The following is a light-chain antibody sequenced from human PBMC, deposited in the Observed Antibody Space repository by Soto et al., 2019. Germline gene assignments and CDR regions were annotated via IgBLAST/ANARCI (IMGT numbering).Light chain of an antibody. CDR2: EVS. CDR1: SSDVGGYNY. J-gene: IGLJ2*01. Sequence: QSALTQPPSASGSPGQSVTISCTGTSSDVGGYNYVSWYQQHPGKAPKLITYEVSKRPSGVPDRFSGSKSGNTASLTVSGLQAEDEADYYCSSYAGSNNLIFGGGTQLTVL. V-gene: IGLV2-8*01. CDR3: SSYAGSNNLI.